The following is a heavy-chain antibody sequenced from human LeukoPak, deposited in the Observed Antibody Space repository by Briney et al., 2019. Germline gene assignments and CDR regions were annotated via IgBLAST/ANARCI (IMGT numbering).Heavy chain of an antibody. V-gene: IGHV4-30-4*07. Sequence: KPSETLSLTCAVSGGSISSGGYSWRWIRQPPGKGLEWIGYIFYSGNTYYNPSLKSRVTISVDTSKNQFSLKLSSVTAADTAVYYCARDPLLSCSGGYCYYDAFDIWGQGTMVTVSS. D-gene: IGHD2-15*01. CDR1: GGSISSGGYS. CDR3: ARDPLLSCSGGYCYYDAFDI. CDR2: IFYSGNT. J-gene: IGHJ3*02.